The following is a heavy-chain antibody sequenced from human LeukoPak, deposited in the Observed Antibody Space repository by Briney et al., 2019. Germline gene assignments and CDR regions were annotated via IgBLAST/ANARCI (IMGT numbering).Heavy chain of an antibody. CDR1: GGSISSSSYY. D-gene: IGHD3-22*01. V-gene: IGHV4-39*01. CDR3: ARGVTMIVVVIHDWYFDL. J-gene: IGHJ2*01. Sequence: SETLSLTCTISGGSISSSSYYWGWIRQPPGKGLEWIGSIYYTRSTYYNPSLKSRVTISVDTSKNQFSLKLTSVTAADTAVYYCARGVTMIVVVIHDWYFDLWGRGTLVTVSS. CDR2: IYYTRST.